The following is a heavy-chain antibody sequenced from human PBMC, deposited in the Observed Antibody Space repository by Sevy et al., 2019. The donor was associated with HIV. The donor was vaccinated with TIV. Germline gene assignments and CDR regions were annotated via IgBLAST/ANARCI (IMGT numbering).Heavy chain of an antibody. J-gene: IGHJ4*02. CDR3: ARDLHRGLSGPTSGY. V-gene: IGHV3-11*01. CDR1: GFTFSDYY. CDR2: ISSSGSNI. Sequence: GGSLRLSCAASGFTFSDYYMSWIRQAPGKGLEWVSYISSSGSNIYYADSVKGRFTVSRDNAKNSMYLQMNSLRAEDTALYYCARDLHRGLSGPTSGYWGQGTLVTVSS. D-gene: IGHD3-3*01.